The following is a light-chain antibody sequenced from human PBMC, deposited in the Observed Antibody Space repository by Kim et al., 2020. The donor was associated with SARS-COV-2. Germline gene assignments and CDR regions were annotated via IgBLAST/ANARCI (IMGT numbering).Light chain of an antibody. CDR3: SSYTSSSWV. J-gene: IGLJ3*02. V-gene: IGLV2-14*04. CDR2: DVS. Sequence: PGQSITFSCTGTSSDVGGYNYVSWYQQHPGKAPKLMIYDVSKRPSGVSNRFSGSKSGNTASLTISGLQAEDEADYYCSSYTSSSWVFGGGTQLTVL. CDR1: SSDVGGYNY.